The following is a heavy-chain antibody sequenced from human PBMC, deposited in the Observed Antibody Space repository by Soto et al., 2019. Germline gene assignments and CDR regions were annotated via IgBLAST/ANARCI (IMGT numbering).Heavy chain of an antibody. D-gene: IGHD5-12*01. CDR3: AGARGGGYDYDY. Sequence: ASVKVSCKASGYTFTSYYMHWVRQAPGQGLEWMGIINPSGGSTSYAQKFQGRVTMTRDTSTSTVYMELSSLRSEDTAVYYCAGARGGGYDYDYWGQGXLVTVYS. CDR1: GYTFTSYY. CDR2: INPSGGST. V-gene: IGHV1-46*01. J-gene: IGHJ4*02.